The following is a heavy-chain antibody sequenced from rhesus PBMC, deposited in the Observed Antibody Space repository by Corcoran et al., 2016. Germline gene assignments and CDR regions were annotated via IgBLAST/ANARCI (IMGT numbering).Heavy chain of an antibody. CDR1: GGAISGGYD. CDR3: ANNLAY. CDR2: IYGSSRST. Sequence: QVQLQESGPGLVKPSETLSLTGAVSGGAISGGYDGNWLRQPPGKGLEWIGYIYGSSRSTNYNPSLKNRVTISKDTSKNQFSLKLGSVTAADTAVYYCANNLAYWGQGVLVTVSS. V-gene: IGHV4-76*01. J-gene: IGHJ4*01.